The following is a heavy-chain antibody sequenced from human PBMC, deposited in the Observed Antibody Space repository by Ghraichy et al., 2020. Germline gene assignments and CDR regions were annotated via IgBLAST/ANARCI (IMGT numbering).Heavy chain of an antibody. CDR3: ARHGEASIQGSQGYSYGTSTGFDP. D-gene: IGHD5-18*01. CDR2: IYYSGST. CDR1: GGSISSYY. Sequence: SETLSLTCTVSGGSISSYYWSWIRQPPGKGLEWIGYIYYSGSTNYNPSLKSRVTISVDTSKNQFSLKLSSVTAADTAVYYCARHGEASIQGSQGYSYGTSTGFDPWGQGTLVTVSS. J-gene: IGHJ5*02. V-gene: IGHV4-59*08.